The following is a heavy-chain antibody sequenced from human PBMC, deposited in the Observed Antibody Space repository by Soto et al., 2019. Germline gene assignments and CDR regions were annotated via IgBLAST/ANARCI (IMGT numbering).Heavy chain of an antibody. CDR3: ARGTTYYDFWSGYSRNYNWFDP. D-gene: IGHD3-3*01. CDR2: MNPNSGNT. V-gene: IGHV1-8*01. CDR1: GYTFTSYD. J-gene: IGHJ5*02. Sequence: ASVKVSCKASGYTFTSYDINWVRQATGQGLEWMGWMNPNSGNTGYAQKFQGRVTMTRNTSISTAYMELSSLRSEDTAVYYCARGTTYYDFWSGYSRNYNWFDPWGQGTLVTVSS.